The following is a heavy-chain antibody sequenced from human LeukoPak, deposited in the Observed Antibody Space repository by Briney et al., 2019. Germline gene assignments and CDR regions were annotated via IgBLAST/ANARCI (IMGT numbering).Heavy chain of an antibody. Sequence: GGSLRLSCAVSGFPLSSYWMHWVRQAPGKGLVWVSRINSDGSSTNYADSVKGRFTISRDNAENTLYLQMNSLRAEDTAVYYCATLNFYGSGRPGWGQGTLVTVSS. CDR2: INSDGSST. D-gene: IGHD3-10*01. CDR3: ATLNFYGSGRPG. CDR1: GFPLSSYW. V-gene: IGHV3-74*01. J-gene: IGHJ4*02.